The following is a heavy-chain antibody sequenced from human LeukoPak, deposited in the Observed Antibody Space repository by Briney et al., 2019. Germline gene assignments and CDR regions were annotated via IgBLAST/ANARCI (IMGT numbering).Heavy chain of an antibody. D-gene: IGHD4-23*01. CDR1: GYTFTSYD. J-gene: IGHJ6*02. V-gene: IGHV1-8*01. Sequence: ASVKVSCKASGYTFTSYDINWVRQATGQGLEWMGWMNPNSGNTGYAQKFQGRVTMTRNTSISTAYMELSSLRSEDTAVYYCARAPQGLRWPYYYYYGMDVWGQGTTVTVSS. CDR2: MNPNSGNT. CDR3: ARAPQGLRWPYYYYYGMDV.